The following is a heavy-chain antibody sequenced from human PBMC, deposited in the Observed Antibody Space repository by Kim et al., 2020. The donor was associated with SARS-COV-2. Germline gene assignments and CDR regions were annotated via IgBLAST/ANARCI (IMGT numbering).Heavy chain of an antibody. CDR2: ISSSSSYI. Sequence: GGSLRLSCAASGFTFSSYSMNWVRQAPGKGLEWVSSISSSSSYIYYADSVKGRFTISRDNAKNSLYLQMNSLRAEDTAVYYCARAGSYYVYYCMDVWGKGTTVTVAS. J-gene: IGHJ6*03. CDR3: ARAGSYYVYYCMDV. V-gene: IGHV3-21*01. D-gene: IGHD1-26*01. CDR1: GFTFSSYS.